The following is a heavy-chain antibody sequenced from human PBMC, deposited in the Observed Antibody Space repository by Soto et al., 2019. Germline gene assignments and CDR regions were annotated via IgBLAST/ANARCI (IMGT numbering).Heavy chain of an antibody. CDR3: ARGILAARPDYYYYGMDV. CDR2: IIPIFGTA. V-gene: IGHV1-69*06. D-gene: IGHD6-6*01. Sequence: SVKVSCKASGGTFSSYAISWVRQAPGQGLEWMGGIIPIFGTANYAQKFQGRVTITADKSTSTAYMELSSLRSEDTAVYYCARGILAARPDYYYYGMDVWGQGTTVTVSS. J-gene: IGHJ6*02. CDR1: GGTFSSYA.